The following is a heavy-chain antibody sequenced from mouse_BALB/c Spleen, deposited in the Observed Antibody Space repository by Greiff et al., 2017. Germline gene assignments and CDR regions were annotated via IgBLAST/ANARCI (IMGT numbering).Heavy chain of an antibody. CDR1: GFNIKDYY. Sequence: EVQLQQSGAELVRSGASVKLSCTASGFNIKDYYMHWVKQRPEQGLEWIGWIDPENGDTEYAPKFQGKATMTADTSSNTAYLQLSSLTSEDTAVYYSDADPHSSPCAYWGEETLVTVSA. J-gene: IGHJ3*01. CDR3: DADPHSSPCAY. V-gene: IGHV14-4*02. D-gene: IGHD3-1*01. CDR2: IDPENGDT.